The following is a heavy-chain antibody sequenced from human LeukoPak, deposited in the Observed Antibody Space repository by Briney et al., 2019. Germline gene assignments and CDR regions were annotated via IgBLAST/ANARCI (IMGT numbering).Heavy chain of an antibody. CDR1: GFTFSSYA. J-gene: IGHJ6*02. V-gene: IGHV3-23*01. CDR3: SCAVTTGDYGMDV. CDR2: ISGSGGST. D-gene: IGHD4-17*01. Sequence: QPGGSLRLSCAASGFTFSSYAMSWVRQAPGKGLEWVSAISGSGGSTYYADSVKGRFTISRDNSKNTLYLQMNSLRAEDTAVYYCSCAVTTGDYGMDVWGQGTTVTVSS.